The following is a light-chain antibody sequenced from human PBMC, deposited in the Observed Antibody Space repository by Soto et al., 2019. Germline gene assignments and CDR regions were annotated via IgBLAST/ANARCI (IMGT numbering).Light chain of an antibody. Sequence: EIVMTQSPATLSVSPGERAILSCRASQSVSSNLAWYQQKPGQAPRLLIYRASTRATGIPARFSGSGSGTEFTLTISSLQSEDFAVYYCQQYNNWPRTFGQGTKVEIK. CDR3: QQYNNWPRT. J-gene: IGKJ1*01. CDR2: RAS. CDR1: QSVSSN. V-gene: IGKV3-15*01.